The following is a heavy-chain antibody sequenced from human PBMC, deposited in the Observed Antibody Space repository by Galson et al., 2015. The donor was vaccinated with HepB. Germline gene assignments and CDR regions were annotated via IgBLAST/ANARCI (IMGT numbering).Heavy chain of an antibody. CDR2: IYYSGST. CDR3: ARVGATVRGRAFDI. J-gene: IGHJ3*02. V-gene: IGHV4-31*03. CDR1: GGSISSGGYY. D-gene: IGHD1-26*01. Sequence: TLSLTCTVSGGSISSGGYYWSWIRQHPGKGLEWIGYIYYSGSTYYNPSLKSRVTISVDTSKNQFSLKLSSVTAADTAMYYCARVGATVRGRAFDIWGQGTMVTVSS.